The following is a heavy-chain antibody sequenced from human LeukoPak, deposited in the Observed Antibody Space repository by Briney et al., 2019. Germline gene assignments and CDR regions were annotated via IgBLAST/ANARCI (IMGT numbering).Heavy chain of an antibody. D-gene: IGHD3-10*01. J-gene: IGHJ4*02. CDR3: AKGRDYYGSGSSSY. Sequence: GGSLRLSCAASGFTFSSYAMSWVRQAPGKGLEWVSGSSGRGDSTYYADSVKGRFTISRDNSKNTLYLQMNSLRAEDTAVYYCAKGRDYYGSGSSSYWGQGTLVTVSS. CDR1: GFTFSSYA. V-gene: IGHV3-23*01. CDR2: SSGRGDST.